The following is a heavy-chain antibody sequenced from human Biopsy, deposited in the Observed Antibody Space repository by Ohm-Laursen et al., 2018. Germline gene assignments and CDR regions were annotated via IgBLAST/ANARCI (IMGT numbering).Heavy chain of an antibody. D-gene: IGHD3-22*01. CDR1: GGSISSGGSY. V-gene: IGHV4-31*01. CDR2: IFNSANT. Sequence: TLSLTCTVSGGSISSGGSYWSWIRKRPGKGLEWIGYIFNSANTYYNPSLKNLLTISGDTSKNQFSLKLNSVTAADTAVYYCARGDYFDSNGYFWFDPWGQGTLVTVSS. J-gene: IGHJ5*02. CDR3: ARGDYFDSNGYFWFDP.